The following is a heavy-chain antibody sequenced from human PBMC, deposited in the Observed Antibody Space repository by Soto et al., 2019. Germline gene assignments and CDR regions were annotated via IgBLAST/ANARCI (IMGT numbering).Heavy chain of an antibody. CDR2: IYYSGST. J-gene: IGHJ4*02. V-gene: IGHV4-31*03. D-gene: IGHD3-10*01. CDR3: ATYGSGTYKPTTFDY. CDR1: GGSISSGGYY. Sequence: SETLSLTCTVSGGSISSGGYYWSWIRQHPGKGLEWIGCIYYSGSTYYNPSLKSRVTISVDTSKNQFSLKLSSVTAADTAVYYCATYGSGTYKPTTFDYWGQGTLVTVSS.